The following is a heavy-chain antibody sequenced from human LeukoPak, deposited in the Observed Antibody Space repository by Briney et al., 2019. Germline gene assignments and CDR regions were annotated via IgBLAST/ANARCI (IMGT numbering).Heavy chain of an antibody. CDR2: ISSSSSYI. CDR1: GFTFSSYS. V-gene: IGHV3-21*01. Sequence: GGSLRLSCAASGFTFSSYSMNWVRQAPGKGLEWVSSISSSSSYIYYADSVKGRFTISRDNAKNSLYLQMNSLRAEDTAVYYCARDRYDFWSGCDYWGQGTLVTVSS. D-gene: IGHD3-3*01. CDR3: ARDRYDFWSGCDY. J-gene: IGHJ4*02.